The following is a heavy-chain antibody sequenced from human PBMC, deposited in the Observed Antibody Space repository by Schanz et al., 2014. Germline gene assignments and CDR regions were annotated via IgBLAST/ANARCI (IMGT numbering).Heavy chain of an antibody. J-gene: IGHJ3*02. V-gene: IGHV3-74*01. CDR3: ARKMKLGVYGGKGHDSLDI. Sequence: EVQLVQSGGGLVQPGGSLRLSCAASGFTFSSHWMHWVRQDPGKGLVWVARINSVGSNTDYADSVTGRFTISRDNAKNTLYLQMNTRRAEDAAVYYCARKMKLGVYGGKGHDSLDIWGQGTSVTFSS. D-gene: IGHD4-17*01. CDR2: INSVGSNT. CDR1: GFTFSSHW.